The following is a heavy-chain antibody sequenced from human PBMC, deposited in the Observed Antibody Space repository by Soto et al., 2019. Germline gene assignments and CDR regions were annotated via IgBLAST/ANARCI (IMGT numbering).Heavy chain of an antibody. D-gene: IGHD1-26*01. CDR1: GFTFSSYS. Sequence: EVQLVESGGGLVKPGGSLRLSCAASGFTFSSYSMNWVRQAPGKGLEWVSSISNSSSYIYYADSVKGRFTISRDNAKNSLYLQMNSLRAEDTAVYYCARDRGSGIDYWGQGTLVTVSS. V-gene: IGHV3-21*01. J-gene: IGHJ4*02. CDR3: ARDRGSGIDY. CDR2: ISNSSSYI.